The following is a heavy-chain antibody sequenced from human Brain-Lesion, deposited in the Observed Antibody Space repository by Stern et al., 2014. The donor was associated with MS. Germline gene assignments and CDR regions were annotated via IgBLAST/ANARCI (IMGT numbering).Heavy chain of an antibody. J-gene: IGHJ6*02. D-gene: IGHD6-13*01. Sequence: VQLVESGAEVKKPGASVKAPCKVSGYTLTELSMHWVRQAPGKGLEWMGSFVPEDGETIYAQKFQGRVAMAEDTSTDTAYMELSSLRSEDTAVYYCATGDFRQQLVPGPYYFYSMDVWGQGTTVTVSS. V-gene: IGHV1-24*01. CDR2: FVPEDGET. CDR1: GYTLTELS. CDR3: ATGDFRQQLVPGPYYFYSMDV.